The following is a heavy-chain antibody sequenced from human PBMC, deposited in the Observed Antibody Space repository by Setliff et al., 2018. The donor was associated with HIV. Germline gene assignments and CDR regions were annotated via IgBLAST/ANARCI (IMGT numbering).Heavy chain of an antibody. CDR2: INTSGGSA. D-gene: IGHD3-10*01. V-gene: IGHV1-46*01. Sequence: ASVKVSCKASGYTFTSYPMHWVRQAPGQGLEWMGVINTSGGSAGYAEKFRGRVTMTRHTSISTAYMELSRLTSDDTAVYYCARETYYGSGSYLPTEYYYYYMDVWGKGTTVTVSS. CDR1: GYTFTSYP. J-gene: IGHJ6*03. CDR3: ARETYYGSGSYLPTEYYYYYMDV.